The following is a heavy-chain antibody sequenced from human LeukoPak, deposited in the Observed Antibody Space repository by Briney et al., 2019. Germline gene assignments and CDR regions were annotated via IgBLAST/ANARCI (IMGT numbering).Heavy chain of an antibody. CDR3: ARDFPSHTYYYDSSGPHPPDY. Sequence: GGSLRLSCAASGFTFSSYGMHWVRQAPGKGLEWVAVIWYDGSNKYYADSVKGRFTISRDNSKNTLYLQMNSLRAEDTAVYYCARDFPSHTYYYDSSGPHPPDYWGQGTLVTVSS. CDR2: IWYDGSNK. D-gene: IGHD3-22*01. J-gene: IGHJ4*02. CDR1: GFTFSSYG. V-gene: IGHV3-33*08.